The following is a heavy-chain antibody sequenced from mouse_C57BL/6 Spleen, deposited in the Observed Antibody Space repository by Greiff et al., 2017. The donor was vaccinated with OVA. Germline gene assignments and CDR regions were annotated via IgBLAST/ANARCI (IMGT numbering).Heavy chain of an antibody. J-gene: IGHJ2*01. CDR2: INPNNGGT. V-gene: IGHV1-26*01. CDR3: ARGVHFDY. Sequence: EVQLQQSGPELVKPGASVKISCKASGYTFTDYYMNWVKQSHGKSLEWIGDINPNNGGTSYNQKFKGKATLTVDKSSSTAYMELRSLTSEDSAVYYCARGVHFDYWGQGTTLTVSS. CDR1: GYTFTDYY.